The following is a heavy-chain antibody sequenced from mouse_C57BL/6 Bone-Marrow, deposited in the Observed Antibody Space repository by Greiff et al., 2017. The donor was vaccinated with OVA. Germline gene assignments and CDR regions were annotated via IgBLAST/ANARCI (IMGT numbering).Heavy chain of an antibody. V-gene: IGHV1-82*01. Sequence: QVQLQQSGPELVKPGASVKISCKASGYAFSSSWMNWVKQRPGKGLEWIGRIYPGDGDTNYNGKFKGKATLTADKSSSTAYMQLSSQTSEDSAVYFCARGVYYYGSSYLDWGQGTTLTVSS. CDR2: IYPGDGDT. CDR3: ARGVYYYGSSYLD. CDR1: GYAFSSSW. J-gene: IGHJ2*01. D-gene: IGHD1-1*01.